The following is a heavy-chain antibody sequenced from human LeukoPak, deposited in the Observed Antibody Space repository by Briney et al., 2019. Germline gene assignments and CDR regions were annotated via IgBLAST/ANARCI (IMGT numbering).Heavy chain of an antibody. CDR3: ARDPDGDYDFDY. CDR2: TNSNGAVI. J-gene: IGHJ4*02. Sequence: GGSLRLSCAASGFSFNDYGINWVRRAPGKGLEWLSHTNSNGAVISYADSVKGRFTVSRDTAKSSLYLQMDGLRVEDTAIYFCARDPDGDYDFDYWGQGTLVTVSS. V-gene: IGHV3-48*01. D-gene: IGHD4-17*01. CDR1: GFSFNDYG.